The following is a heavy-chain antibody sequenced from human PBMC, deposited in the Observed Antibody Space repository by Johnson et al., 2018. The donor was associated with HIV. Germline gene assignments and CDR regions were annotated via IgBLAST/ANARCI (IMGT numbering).Heavy chain of an antibody. J-gene: IGHJ3*02. CDR2: IKQDGSEK. Sequence: EVQLVESGGGLVQPGGSLRLSCAASGFTFSRYWMSWVRQAPGKGLEWVANIKQDGSEKYYVDSVKGRFTISRYSSKNTLYLQMNSLRAEDTAMYYCARSPGEADAFDIWGQGTMVTVSS. CDR1: GFTFSRYW. CDR3: ARSPGEADAFDI. D-gene: IGHD3-10*01. V-gene: IGHV3-7*02.